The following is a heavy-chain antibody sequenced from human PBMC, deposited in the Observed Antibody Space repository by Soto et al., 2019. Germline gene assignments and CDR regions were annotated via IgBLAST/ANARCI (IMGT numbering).Heavy chain of an antibody. D-gene: IGHD3-22*01. CDR3: ATVSAHYYDSSGYPSAFDY. CDR2: FDPEDGET. Sequence: ASVKLSCKVSGYTITDLSMHWVRQAPGKGLEWMGGFDPEDGETIYAQKFQGRVTMTEDTSTDTAYMELSSLRSEDTAVYYCATVSAHYYDSSGYPSAFDYWGQGTLVTVSS. CDR1: GYTITDLS. J-gene: IGHJ4*02. V-gene: IGHV1-24*01.